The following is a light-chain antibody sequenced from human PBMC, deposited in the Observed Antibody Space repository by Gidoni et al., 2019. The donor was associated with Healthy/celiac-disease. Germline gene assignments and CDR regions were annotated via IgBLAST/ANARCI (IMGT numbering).Light chain of an antibody. CDR2: DAS. V-gene: IGKV3-11*01. CDR1: QSVSSY. J-gene: IGKJ4*01. CDR3: QQRSNWPQLT. Sequence: DIVLTQSPATLSLSHWERATLSCRASQSVSSYLAWYQQKPGQAPRLLIYDASNRATGIPARFSGSGSGTDFTLTISSLEPEDFAVYYCQQRSNWPQLTFGGGTKVEIK.